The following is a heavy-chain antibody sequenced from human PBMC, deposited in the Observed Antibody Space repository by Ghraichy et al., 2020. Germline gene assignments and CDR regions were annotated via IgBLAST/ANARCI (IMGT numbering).Heavy chain of an antibody. Sequence: ASVKVSCKTSGYTFDTYSINWVRQAPGQGLEWMGRITIYNGNTDYAQKFQGRVTMTAETSTSTAYMELRSLRSDDTAIYFCARDLRATIVTPMSYWGQGTLVTVSS. CDR1: GYTFDTYS. CDR2: ITIYNGNT. V-gene: IGHV1-18*01. CDR3: ARDLRATIVTPMSY. D-gene: IGHD5-24*01. J-gene: IGHJ4*02.